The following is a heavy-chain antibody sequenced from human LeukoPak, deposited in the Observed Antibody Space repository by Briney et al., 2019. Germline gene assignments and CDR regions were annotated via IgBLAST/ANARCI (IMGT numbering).Heavy chain of an antibody. J-gene: IGHJ3*02. D-gene: IGHD6-19*01. CDR2: IYYSGST. Sequence: SETLSLTCAVSGGSISSGAYSWSWIRQPPGKGLEWIGCIYYSGSTNYNPSLKSRVTISVDTSKNQFSLKLSSVTAADTAVYYCARHVSGSGWEDDAFDIWGQGTMVTVSS. CDR1: GGSISSGAYS. CDR3: ARHVSGSGWEDDAFDI. V-gene: IGHV4-61*08.